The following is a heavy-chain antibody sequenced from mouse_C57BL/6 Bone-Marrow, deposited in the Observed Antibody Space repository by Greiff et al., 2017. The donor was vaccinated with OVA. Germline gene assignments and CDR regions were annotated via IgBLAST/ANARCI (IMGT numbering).Heavy chain of an antibody. CDR2: IYPGDGDT. CDR1: GYAFSSSW. J-gene: IGHJ2*01. CDR3: ARGDY. V-gene: IGHV1-82*01. Sequence: VQLQQSGPELVKPGASVKISCKASGYAFSSSWMNWVKQRPGKGLEWIGRIYPGDGDTNYNGKFKGNATLTADKSSSTAYMQLSSLTSEYSAVYFCARGDYWGQGTTLTVSS.